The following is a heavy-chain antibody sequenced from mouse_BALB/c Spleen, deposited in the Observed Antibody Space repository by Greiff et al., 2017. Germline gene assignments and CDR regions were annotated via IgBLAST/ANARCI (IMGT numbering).Heavy chain of an antibody. D-gene: IGHD2-1*01. CDR2: ISYSGST. CDR3: ARSNYGNYEFAY. V-gene: IGHV3-2*02. CDR1: GYSITSDYA. Sequence: EVKLMESGPGLVKPSQSLSLTCTVTGYSITSDYAWNWIRQFPGNKLEWMGYISYSGSTSYNPSLKSRISITRDTSKNQFFLQLNSVTTEDTATYYCARSNYGNYEFAYWGQGTLVTVSA. J-gene: IGHJ3*01.